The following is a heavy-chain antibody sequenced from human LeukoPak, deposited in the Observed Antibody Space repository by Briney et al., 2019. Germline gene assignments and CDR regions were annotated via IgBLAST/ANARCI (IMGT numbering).Heavy chain of an antibody. CDR2: INARGDT. V-gene: IGHV4-34*01. Sequence: SETLSLTCAVYGWSFNDYYWNWIRQPPGKALEWIGEINARGDTNFNPSLKSRVTISVDTSKSQFSLRLTSMIAADTAVYYCARGQVPAARGYNWFDPWGQGTLVTVSS. CDR3: ARGQVPAARGYNWFDP. J-gene: IGHJ5*02. CDR1: GWSFNDYY. D-gene: IGHD2-2*01.